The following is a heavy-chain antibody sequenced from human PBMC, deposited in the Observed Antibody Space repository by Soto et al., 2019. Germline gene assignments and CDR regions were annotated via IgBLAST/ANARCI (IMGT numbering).Heavy chain of an antibody. Sequence: GGSLRLSCAASGFTFSSYAMHWVRQAPGKGLEWVAVISYDGSNKYYADSVKGRFTISRDNSKNTLYLQMNSLRAEDTAVYYCARGSGYDSDYWGQGTLVTVSS. CDR2: ISYDGSNK. CDR3: ARGSGYDSDY. CDR1: GFTFSSYA. D-gene: IGHD5-12*01. V-gene: IGHV3-30-3*01. J-gene: IGHJ4*02.